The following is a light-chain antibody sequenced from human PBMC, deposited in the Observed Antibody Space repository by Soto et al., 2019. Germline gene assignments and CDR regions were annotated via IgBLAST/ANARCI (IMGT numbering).Light chain of an antibody. J-gene: IGKJ5*01. CDR1: QSVSSS. V-gene: IGKV3-20*01. Sequence: IVVTQSPATLSVSPGERVTLSCRASQSVSSSLAWYQQRPGQAPRLLIYGASSRTAGIPDRFSGSGSGTDFTLTISRLEPEDFAVYYCQQYGSSPPITFGQGTRLEIK. CDR3: QQYGSSPPIT. CDR2: GAS.